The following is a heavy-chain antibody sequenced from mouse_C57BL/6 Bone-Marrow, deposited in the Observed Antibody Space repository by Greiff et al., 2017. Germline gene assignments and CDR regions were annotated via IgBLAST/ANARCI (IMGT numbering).Heavy chain of an antibody. CDR1: GYTFTSYW. CDR3: ASRLIRDPYDY. V-gene: IGHV1-64*01. CDR2: IHPNSGST. Sequence: VQLQQPGAELVKPGASVKLSCKASGYTFTSYWMHWVKQRPGQGLEWIGMIHPNSGSTNYNEKFKSQATLTVDKSSSTAYMQLSSRTSEDSAVYYCASRLIRDPYDYWGQGTTLTVSS. D-gene: IGHD1-1*01. J-gene: IGHJ2*01.